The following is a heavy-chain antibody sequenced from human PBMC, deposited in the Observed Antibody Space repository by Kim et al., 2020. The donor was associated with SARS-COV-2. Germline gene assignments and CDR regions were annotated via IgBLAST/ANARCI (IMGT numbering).Heavy chain of an antibody. CDR2: IRSKANSYAT. Sequence: GGSLRLSCAASGFTFSGSAMHWVRQASGKGLEWVGRIRSKANSYATAYAASVKGRFTISRDDSKNTAYLQMNSLKTEDTAVYYCTRGYDILTGYVSYWGQGTLVTVSS. V-gene: IGHV3-73*01. J-gene: IGHJ4*02. CDR3: TRGYDILTGYVSY. D-gene: IGHD3-9*01. CDR1: GFTFSGSA.